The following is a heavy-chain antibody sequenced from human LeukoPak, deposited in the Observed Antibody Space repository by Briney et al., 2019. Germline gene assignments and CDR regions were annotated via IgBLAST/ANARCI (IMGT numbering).Heavy chain of an antibody. Sequence: GGSLSLSCAPSGFTFSDYYTSWIRHAPRKGLEWGSYISSRGITIYYADSVKGRFTISRDNAKDSLYLRVSGLRAEGTAVYYWAQLGIPMIGGVWRKGTTV. CDR3: AQLGIPMIGGV. J-gene: IGHJ6*03. CDR2: ISSRGITI. V-gene: IGHV3-11*04. CDR1: GFTFSDYY. D-gene: IGHD3-10*02.